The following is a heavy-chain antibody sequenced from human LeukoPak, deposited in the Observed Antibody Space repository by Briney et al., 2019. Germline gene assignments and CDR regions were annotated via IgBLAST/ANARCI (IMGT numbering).Heavy chain of an antibody. CDR3: ARVAGWVAREGFGY. V-gene: IGHV3-30*01. Sequence: GRSLRLSCAPSGFTFSSYPMHWVRQAPGKGLEWVAVISNDGSKKSYADSVKGRFTISRDNSKNTVDLQMNSLRAEDTAVYYCARVAGWVAREGFGYWGQGTLVTVSS. CDR2: ISNDGSKK. D-gene: IGHD1-26*01. CDR1: GFTFSSYP. J-gene: IGHJ4*02.